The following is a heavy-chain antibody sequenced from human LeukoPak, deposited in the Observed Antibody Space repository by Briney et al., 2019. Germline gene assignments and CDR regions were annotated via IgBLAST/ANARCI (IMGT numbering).Heavy chain of an antibody. CDR2: IYYSGST. CDR1: GGSISSYY. CDR3: ARAPRYYYYYYMDV. J-gene: IGHJ6*03. Sequence: SETLSLTCTVSGGSISSYYWSWLRQPPGKGLEWIGYIYYSGSTNYNPSLKSRVTISVDTSKNQFSLKLSSVTAADTAVYYCARAPRYYYYYYMDVWGKGTTVTVSS. V-gene: IGHV4-59*01.